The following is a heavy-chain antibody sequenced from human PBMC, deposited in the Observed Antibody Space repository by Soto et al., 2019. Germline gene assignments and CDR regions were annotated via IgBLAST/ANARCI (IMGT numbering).Heavy chain of an antibody. V-gene: IGHV1-18*01. Sequence: ASVKVSCKASGYTFTSYGISWVRQAPGQGLEWMGWISAYNGNTNYAQKLQGRVTMTTDTSTSTAYMGLRSLRSDDTAMYYCARVNRKKLWVKGLNSMDVWGQGTRSPSP. CDR3: ARVNRKKLWVKGLNSMDV. J-gene: IGHJ6*02. CDR2: ISAYNGNT. D-gene: IGHD3-10*01. CDR1: GYTFTSYG.